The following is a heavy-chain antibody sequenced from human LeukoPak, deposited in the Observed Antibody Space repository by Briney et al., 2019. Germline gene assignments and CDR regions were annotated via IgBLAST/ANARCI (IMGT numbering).Heavy chain of an antibody. CDR3: VRETLRDAHPY. Sequence: GGSLRLSCAASGFTFSSYAMSWVRQAPGKGLEWVATLNEDGSEKYYVDSVKGRFTISRDNGKNSLYLQMYSLRAEDTAVYSCVRETLRDAHPYWGQGTLVTVSS. J-gene: IGHJ4*02. CDR2: LNEDGSEK. D-gene: IGHD5-24*01. CDR1: GFTFSSYA. V-gene: IGHV3-7*01.